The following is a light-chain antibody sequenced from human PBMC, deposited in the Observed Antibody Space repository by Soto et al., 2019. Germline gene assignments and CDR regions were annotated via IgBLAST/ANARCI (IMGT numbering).Light chain of an antibody. CDR1: KTIASY. CDR2: AAS. J-gene: IGKJ5*01. V-gene: IGKV1-39*01. CDR3: QHSYSTSIT. Sequence: DIQMPQSPSSLSASEGDRVTITCRASKTIASYLNWYQQKQGKALKPMTYAASSWKSGVPARFSGSGSGTDFTLTISSLQPEDFATYYCQHSYSTSITFGQGTRLEIK.